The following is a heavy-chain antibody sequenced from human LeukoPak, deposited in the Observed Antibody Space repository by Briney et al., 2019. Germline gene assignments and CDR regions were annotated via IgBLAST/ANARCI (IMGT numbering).Heavy chain of an antibody. CDR1: GFTFSNYW. V-gene: IGHV3-74*01. CDR2: INTDRSST. D-gene: IGHD1-26*01. J-gene: IGHJ4*02. CDR3: ARETIVGATRSFDY. Sequence: GGSLRLSCAASGFTFSNYWMHWVRQVPGKGLVWVSRINTDRSSTTYADSVRGRFTISRDNSKNTLYLQMNSLRAEDTAVYYCARETIVGATRSFDYWGQGTLVTVSS.